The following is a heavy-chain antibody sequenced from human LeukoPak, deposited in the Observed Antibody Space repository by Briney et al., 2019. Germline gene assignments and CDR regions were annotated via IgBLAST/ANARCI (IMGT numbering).Heavy chain of an antibody. V-gene: IGHV3-23*01. Sequence: SGGSLRLSCAASVFTFSSYTMSWVRQAPGKGLEWVSAISGSGGSTYYADSVKGRFTISRDNSKNTLYLQMNSLRAEDTAVYYCAKGQFTSYDYHYWGQGTLVTVSS. D-gene: IGHD5-12*01. CDR1: VFTFSSYT. CDR3: AKGQFTSYDYHY. CDR2: ISGSGGST. J-gene: IGHJ4*02.